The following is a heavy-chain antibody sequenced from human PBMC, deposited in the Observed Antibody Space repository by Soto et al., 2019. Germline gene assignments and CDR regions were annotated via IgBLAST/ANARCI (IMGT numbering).Heavy chain of an antibody. CDR1: GFTFSDYY. Sequence: QVQLVESGGGLVKPGGSLRLSCAASGFTFSDYYMSWIRQAPGKGLEWVSYISTSSSHRNYADSVKGRFTVSRDNAKDSLYLQMNSLRAEDTAVYYCARDTSSLGYSSSPHWDNNYGMDVWGQGTAVTVSS. CDR2: ISTSSSHR. D-gene: IGHD6-6*01. J-gene: IGHJ6*02. V-gene: IGHV3-11*06. CDR3: ARDTSSLGYSSSPHWDNNYGMDV.